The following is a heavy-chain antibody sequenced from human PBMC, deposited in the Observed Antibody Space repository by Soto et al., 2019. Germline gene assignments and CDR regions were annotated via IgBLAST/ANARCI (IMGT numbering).Heavy chain of an antibody. CDR3: ARHNYDILTGYYNGYIDY. D-gene: IGHD3-9*01. J-gene: IGHJ4*02. CDR2: IYYSGST. Sequence: SETLSLTCTVSGGSISSYYWSWIRQPPGKGLEWIGYIYYSGSTNYNPSLKSRVTISVDTSKNQFSLKLSSVTAADTAVYYCARHNYDILTGYYNGYIDYWGQGTLVTVSS. CDR1: GGSISSYY. V-gene: IGHV4-59*08.